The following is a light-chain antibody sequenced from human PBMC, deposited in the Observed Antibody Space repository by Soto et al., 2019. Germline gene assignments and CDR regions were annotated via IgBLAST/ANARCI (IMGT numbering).Light chain of an antibody. J-gene: IGKJ2*01. CDR2: AAS. Sequence: EIVMTQSPATLSVSPGERATLSCRASQSVSRNLAWYQQKPGQAPRLLIYAASTRATGIPARFSGSGSGTAFTLTISSLQSEDFPVYYCQQYNTWPYTFGQGTKLEIK. V-gene: IGKV3-15*01. CDR3: QQYNTWPYT. CDR1: QSVSRN.